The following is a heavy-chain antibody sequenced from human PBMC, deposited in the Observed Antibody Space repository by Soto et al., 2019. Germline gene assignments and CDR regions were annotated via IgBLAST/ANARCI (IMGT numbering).Heavy chain of an antibody. V-gene: IGHV1-18*01. CDR2: ISAYNGNT. D-gene: IGHD3-16*02. CDR3: AKDFHYVWGSYPYYYYGMDV. Sequence: GASVKVSCKASGYTFTSYGISWVRQAPGQGLEWMGWISAYNGNTNYAQKLQGRVTMTTDTSTSTAYMELRSLRSDDTAVYYCAKDFHYVWGSYPYYYYGMDVWGQGTTVTVSS. J-gene: IGHJ6*02. CDR1: GYTFTSYG.